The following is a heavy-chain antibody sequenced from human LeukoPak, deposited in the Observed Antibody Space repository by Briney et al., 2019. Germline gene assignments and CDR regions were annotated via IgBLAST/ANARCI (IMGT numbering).Heavy chain of an antibody. CDR2: IYTSGST. V-gene: IGHV4-61*02. CDR3: AREGYSSPDY. D-gene: IGHD5-18*01. J-gene: IGHJ4*02. CDR1: GGSISSGSYY. Sequence: SETLSLTCTVSGGSISSGSYYWSWIRQPAGKGLEWIGRIYTSGSTNYNPSLKSRVIISVDTSKNQFSLKLTSVTAADTAVYYCAREGYSSPDYWGQGTLVTVSS.